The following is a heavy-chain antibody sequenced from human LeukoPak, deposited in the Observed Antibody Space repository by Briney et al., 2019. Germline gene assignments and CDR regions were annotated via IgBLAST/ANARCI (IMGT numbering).Heavy chain of an antibody. V-gene: IGHV3-23*01. CDR3: AREGSSSWYYFDY. D-gene: IGHD6-13*01. J-gene: IGHJ4*02. Sequence: GGSLRLSCAASGFIVSTYAMSWVRQAPGKGLEWVSGISGGGGGTYFADSVKGRFTISRDNSKNTLYLQMNSLGAEDTAVYYCAREGSSSWYYFDYWGQGTLVTVSS. CDR2: ISGGGGGT. CDR1: GFIVSTYA.